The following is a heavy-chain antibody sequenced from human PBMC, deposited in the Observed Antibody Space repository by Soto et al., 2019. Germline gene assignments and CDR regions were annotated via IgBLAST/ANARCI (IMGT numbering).Heavy chain of an antibody. Sequence: GGSLRLSCAASGFTFNSYAMSWARQAPGKGLEWVSAISGSGGSTYYADSVKGRFTISRDNSKNTLYLQMNSLRAEDTAVYYCATSNGTAMERANYYYYYGMDVWGQGTTVTVSS. D-gene: IGHD5-18*01. V-gene: IGHV3-23*01. J-gene: IGHJ6*02. CDR1: GFTFNSYA. CDR3: ATSNGTAMERANYYYYYGMDV. CDR2: ISGSGGST.